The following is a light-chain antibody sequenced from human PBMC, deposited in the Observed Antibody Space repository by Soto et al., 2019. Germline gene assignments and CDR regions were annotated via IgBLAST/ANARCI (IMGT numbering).Light chain of an antibody. J-gene: IGKJ1*01. CDR3: QQYNSYSWT. CDR1: QRISYW. Sequence: DIQMTQSPSTLSASVGDRVTITCRASQRISYWLAWYQQKPGKAPKFLIYDVSTLESGVPSRFSGSGSGTEFTLTISSLQPDDFATYYCQQYNSYSWTFGQGTKVEIK. CDR2: DVS. V-gene: IGKV1-5*01.